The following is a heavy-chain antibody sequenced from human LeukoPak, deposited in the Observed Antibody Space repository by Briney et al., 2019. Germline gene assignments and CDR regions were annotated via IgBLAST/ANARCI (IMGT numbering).Heavy chain of an antibody. J-gene: IGHJ4*02. Sequence: SVKVSCKASGGTFSSYAISWVRQAPGQGLEWMGGIIPIFGTANYAQKFQGRVTITADESTSTAYMELSSLRSEDTAVYYCAREGYSGYDSGYWGQGTLVTVSP. CDR1: GGTFSSYA. V-gene: IGHV1-69*13. D-gene: IGHD5-12*01. CDR2: IIPIFGTA. CDR3: AREGYSGYDSGY.